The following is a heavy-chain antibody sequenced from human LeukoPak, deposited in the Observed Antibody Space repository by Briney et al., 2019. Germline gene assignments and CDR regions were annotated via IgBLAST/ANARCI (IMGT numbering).Heavy chain of an antibody. CDR2: INPDGSST. CDR3: AKDLVPKAVIWFGEFPGY. D-gene: IGHD3-10*01. CDR1: GFTFSSYW. V-gene: IGHV3-74*01. Sequence: GGSLRLSCAASGFTFSSYWMHWVRQAPGKGLVWVSRINPDGSSTSYADSVKGRFTISRDNAKNTLYLQMNSLRAEDTAVYYCAKDLVPKAVIWFGEFPGYWGQGTLVTVSS. J-gene: IGHJ4*02.